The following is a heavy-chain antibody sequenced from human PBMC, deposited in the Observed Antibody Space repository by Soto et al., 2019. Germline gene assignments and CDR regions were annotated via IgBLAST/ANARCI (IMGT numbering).Heavy chain of an antibody. Sequence: GGSLRLSCAASGFTFSIYSMNWVRQAPGKGLEWVSYISSSSSTIYYADSVKGRFTISRDNAKNSLYLQMNSLRDEDTAVYYCARHPGYCSGNGCYGYYTMDVWGQGTTVTVSS. V-gene: IGHV3-48*02. CDR1: GFTFSIYS. J-gene: IGHJ6*02. D-gene: IGHD2-2*01. CDR2: ISSSSSTI. CDR3: ARHPGYCSGNGCYGYYTMDV.